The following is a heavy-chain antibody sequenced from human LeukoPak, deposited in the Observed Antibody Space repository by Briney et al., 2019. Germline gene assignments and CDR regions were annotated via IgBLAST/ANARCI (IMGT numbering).Heavy chain of an antibody. Sequence: GGSLRLSCAASGFTFTNAWMSWGRQAPGKGLEWVGRIKSKTAGGTTDYAAPVKGRFTISRDDSKNTLYLQMNSLKTEDTAVHDCTTEVGALHYWGQGTLVTVSS. CDR3: TTEVGALHY. V-gene: IGHV3-15*01. D-gene: IGHD1-26*01. CDR2: IKSKTAGGTT. CDR1: GFTFTNAW. J-gene: IGHJ4*02.